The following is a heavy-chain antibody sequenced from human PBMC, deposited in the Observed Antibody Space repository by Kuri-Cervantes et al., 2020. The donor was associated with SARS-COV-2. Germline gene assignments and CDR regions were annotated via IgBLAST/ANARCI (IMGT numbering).Heavy chain of an antibody. CDR3: ARDWDLELLSNWFDP. Sequence: GESLKISCAASGFTFSSYAMGWVRQAPGKGLEWVAVISYDGSNKYYADSVKGRFTISRDNSKNTLYLQMNSLRAEDTAVYYCARDWDLELLSNWFDPWGQGTLVTVSS. CDR1: GFTFSSYA. D-gene: IGHD1-7*01. V-gene: IGHV3-30*03. J-gene: IGHJ5*02. CDR2: ISYDGSNK.